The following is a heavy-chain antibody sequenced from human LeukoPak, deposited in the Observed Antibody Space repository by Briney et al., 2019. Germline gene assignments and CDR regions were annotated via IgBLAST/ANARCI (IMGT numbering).Heavy chain of an antibody. Sequence: ASVKVSCKASGYTFTSYYMHWVRQAPGEGLEWMGIINPSGGSTSYAQKFQGRVTMTRDMSTSTVYMELSRLRSEDTAVYYCARVAAEVVGVPGAIGFGWLRRDYYYMDVWGKGTTVIVSS. CDR1: GYTFTSYY. V-gene: IGHV1-46*01. CDR2: INPSGGST. J-gene: IGHJ6*03. CDR3: ARVAAEVVGVPGAIGFGWLRRDYYYMDV. D-gene: IGHD2-2*02.